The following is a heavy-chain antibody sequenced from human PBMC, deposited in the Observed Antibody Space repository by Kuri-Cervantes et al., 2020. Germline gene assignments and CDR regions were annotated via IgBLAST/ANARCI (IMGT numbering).Heavy chain of an antibody. D-gene: IGHD2-8*01. J-gene: IGHJ4*02. CDR3: AKEDCTNGVCYIGYFDY. CDR2: IWYDGSNK. Sequence: GESLKIFCAASGFTFSSYGMHWVRQAPGKGLEWVAVIWYDGSNKYYADSVKGRFTISRDNSKNTLYLQMNSLRAEDTAVYYCAKEDCTNGVCYIGYFDYWGQETLVTVSS. CDR1: GFTFSSYG. V-gene: IGHV3-30*02.